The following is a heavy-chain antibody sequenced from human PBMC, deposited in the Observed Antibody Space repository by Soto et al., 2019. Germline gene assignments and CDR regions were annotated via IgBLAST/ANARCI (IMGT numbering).Heavy chain of an antibody. V-gene: IGHV1-18*01. CDR1: VNTLSSSG. Sequence: SVKIACIHTVNTLSSSGSSWVRHTSGQGLEWMGWISGHSGITNYAQKFQGRVTMTTDTSTRIAYMELTGLRSDDTAVYYCARLDTKYCSGNICYTEYYYYAMDVWGQ. J-gene: IGHJ6*02. CDR3: ARLDTKYCSGNICYTEYYYYAMDV. D-gene: IGHD2-15*01. CDR2: ISGHSGIT.